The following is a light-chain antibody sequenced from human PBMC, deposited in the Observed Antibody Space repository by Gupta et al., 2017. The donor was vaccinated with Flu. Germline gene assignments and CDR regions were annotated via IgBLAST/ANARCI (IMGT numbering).Light chain of an antibody. V-gene: IGLV4-60*03. CDR1: SGHRSSI. CDR2: LETSGSY. J-gene: IGLJ3*02. CDR3: ETRV. Sequence: QPVLTQSSSASASLGSSVKLTCTLNSGHRSSIIAWHQHHPGKAPRYLMKLETSGSYNRGSGVADRFSGSSSGADRYLTITNLQSEDEADYYCETRVYGGGTNLTVL.